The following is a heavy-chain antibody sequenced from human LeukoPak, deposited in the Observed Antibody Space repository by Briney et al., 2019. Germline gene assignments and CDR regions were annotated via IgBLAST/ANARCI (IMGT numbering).Heavy chain of an antibody. Sequence: PGGTLRLSCAASGFTFSSYGMSWVRQAPGKGLEWVSAISGSGGSTYYADSVKGRFTISRDNSKNTLYLQMNSLRAEDTAVYYCAKRQIVATIPPYYYYYYMDVWGKGTTVTISS. D-gene: IGHD5-12*01. V-gene: IGHV3-23*01. CDR1: GFTFSSYG. J-gene: IGHJ6*03. CDR2: ISGSGGST. CDR3: AKRQIVATIPPYYYYYYMDV.